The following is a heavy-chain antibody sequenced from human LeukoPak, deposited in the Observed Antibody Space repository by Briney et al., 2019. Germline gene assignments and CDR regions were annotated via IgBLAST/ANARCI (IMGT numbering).Heavy chain of an antibody. CDR2: IYYSGST. CDR1: GGSISSYY. V-gene: IGHV4-59*01. CDR3: AREIKGAGMDV. J-gene: IGHJ6*02. Sequence: SETLSLTCTVSGGSISSYYWSWIRQPPGKGLEWIGYIYYSGSTNYNPSLKSRVTISVDTSKNQFSLKLSSVTAADTAVYYCAREIKGAGMDVWGQGTTVIVSS.